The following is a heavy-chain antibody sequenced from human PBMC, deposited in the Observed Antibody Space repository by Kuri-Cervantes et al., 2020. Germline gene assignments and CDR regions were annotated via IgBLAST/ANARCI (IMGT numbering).Heavy chain of an antibody. D-gene: IGHD3-10*01. J-gene: IGHJ4*02. V-gene: IGHV3-21*01. CDR1: GFTFSNYG. Sequence: GESLKISCAASGFTFSNYGMNWVRQAPGKGLEWVSSISSGSSYIYYADSVKGRFTISRDNANNSLYLQMNSLGAEDMAMYYCAKEYGSGSYYNRRGGYFDYWGQGTLVTVSS. CDR2: ISSGSSYI. CDR3: AKEYGSGSYYNRRGGYFDY.